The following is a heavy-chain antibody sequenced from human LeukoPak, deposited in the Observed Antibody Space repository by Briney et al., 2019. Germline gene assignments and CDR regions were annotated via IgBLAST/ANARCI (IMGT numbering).Heavy chain of an antibody. Sequence: GGSLRPSCAASEFSVGSNYMTWVRQAPGKGLEWVSSISSSSSNIYYADSVKGRFTISRDNAKNSLYLQMNSLRVEDTAVYYCARCTTGRTFGSLREIKRSREIDYWGQGTLVTVSS. CDR3: ARCTTGRTFGSLREIKRSREIDY. J-gene: IGHJ4*02. CDR2: ISSSSSNI. CDR1: EFSVGSNY. V-gene: IGHV3-21*01. D-gene: IGHD1-1*01.